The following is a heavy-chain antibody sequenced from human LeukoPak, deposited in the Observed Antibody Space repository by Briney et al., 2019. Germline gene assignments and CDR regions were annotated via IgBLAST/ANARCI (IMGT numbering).Heavy chain of an antibody. CDR3: ARAGLYCSSTSCYIWFDP. V-gene: IGHV4-59*11. CDR1: GGSISSHY. J-gene: IGHJ5*02. D-gene: IGHD2-2*02. Sequence: SETLSLTCTVSGGSISSHYWSWIRQPPGKGLEWIGYIYYSGSTNYNPSLKSRVTISVDTSKNQFSLKLSSVTAADTAVYYCARAGLYCSSTSCYIWFDPWGQGTLVTVSS. CDR2: IYYSGST.